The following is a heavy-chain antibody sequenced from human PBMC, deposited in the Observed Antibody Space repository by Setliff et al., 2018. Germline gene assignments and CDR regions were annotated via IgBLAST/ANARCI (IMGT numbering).Heavy chain of an antibody. J-gene: IGHJ4*02. CDR3: SRLVRYCTTTTCQSVPGAEV. D-gene: IGHD2-8*01. CDR1: GYTFINSV. CDR2: IGAYTGNT. V-gene: IGHV1-18*01. Sequence: ASVKVSCKASGYTFINSVISWVRQAPGQGLEWMGWIGAYTGNTNYAQKFQGRVTMTTDTSTSTAYMELRSLRSDDTAVYYCSRLVRYCTTTTCQSVPGAEVWGQGTLVTVS.